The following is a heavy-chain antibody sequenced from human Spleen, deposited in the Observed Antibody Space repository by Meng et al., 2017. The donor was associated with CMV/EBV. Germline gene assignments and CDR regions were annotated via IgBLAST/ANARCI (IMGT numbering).Heavy chain of an antibody. Sequence: LACAVSGASIGSSNWWSWVRQSPGKGLEWIGEIYHAGSTDYTPSLKSRVTMSVDKSKNEFSLKLTAVTAADTAVYYCARPLTRIWDVWGQGRAVTVSS. CDR1: GASIGSSNW. D-gene: IGHD3-22*01. CDR2: IYHAGST. CDR3: ARPLTRIWDV. J-gene: IGHJ6*02. V-gene: IGHV4-4*02.